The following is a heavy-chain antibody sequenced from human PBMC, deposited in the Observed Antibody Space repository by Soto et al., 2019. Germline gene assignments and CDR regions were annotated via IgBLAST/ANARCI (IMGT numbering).Heavy chain of an antibody. V-gene: IGHV3-23*01. CDR3: AKVVRHPGATDDY. CDR1: GFTFSSYA. Sequence: PGGSLRLSCAPSGFTFSSYAMSWVRQAPGKGLEWVSAISGSGGSTYYADSVKGRFTISRDNSKNTLYLQMNSLRAEDTAVYYCAKVVRHPGATDDYWGQGTLVTVSS. CDR2: ISGSGGST. J-gene: IGHJ4*02. D-gene: IGHD1-26*01.